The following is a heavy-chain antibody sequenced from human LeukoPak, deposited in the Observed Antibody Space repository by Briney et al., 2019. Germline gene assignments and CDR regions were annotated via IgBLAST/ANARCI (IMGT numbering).Heavy chain of an antibody. CDR2: IYYSGST. Sequence: SETLSLTCTVSGGSISSGSYYWGWIRQPPGKGLEWIGSIYYSGSTYSNPSLQSRVTISVDTSKNQFSLKLNSVTAADTAVYYCASFYCSGGSCYQYYSYYYMDVWGKGTTVTISS. CDR1: GGSISSGSYY. D-gene: IGHD2-15*01. CDR3: ASFYCSGGSCYQYYSYYYMDV. J-gene: IGHJ6*03. V-gene: IGHV4-39*01.